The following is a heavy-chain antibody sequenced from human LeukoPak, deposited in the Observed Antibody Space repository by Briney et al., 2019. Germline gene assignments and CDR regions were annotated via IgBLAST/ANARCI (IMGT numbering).Heavy chain of an antibody. CDR3: AREGAGSYAAPFDY. Sequence: GGSLRLSCAASGFTFSSYDMHWVRQATGKGLEWVSAIGTAGDTYYPGSVKGRFTISRENAKNSLYLQMNSLRAEDTAVYYCAREGAGSYAAPFDYWGQGTLVIVSS. D-gene: IGHD1-26*01. J-gene: IGHJ4*02. V-gene: IGHV3-13*01. CDR2: IGTAGDT. CDR1: GFTFSSYD.